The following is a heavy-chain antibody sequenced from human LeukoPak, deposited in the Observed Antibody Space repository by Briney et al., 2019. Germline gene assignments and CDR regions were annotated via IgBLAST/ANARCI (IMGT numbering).Heavy chain of an antibody. CDR1: GFNFDGYA. J-gene: IGHJ4*02. Sequence: PGGSLRLSCAASGFNFDGYAMHWVRQAPGKGLEWVSSIGWNTGTIGYADSVKGRFTISRDNAKNSLYLQMNNLRVEDTALYYCVKDGAWGYYYFDYWGQGTLVTVSS. V-gene: IGHV3-9*01. D-gene: IGHD5-18*01. CDR2: IGWNTGTI. CDR3: VKDGAWGYYYFDY.